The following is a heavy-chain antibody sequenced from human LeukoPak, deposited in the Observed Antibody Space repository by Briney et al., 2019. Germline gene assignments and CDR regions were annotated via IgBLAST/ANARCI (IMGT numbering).Heavy chain of an antibody. CDR2: ISSSGSTI. CDR3: AKDLQGTDALDM. CDR1: GFTFSDYY. D-gene: IGHD3-10*01. V-gene: IGHV3-11*04. J-gene: IGHJ3*02. Sequence: PGGSLRLSCAASGFTFSDYYMSWIRQAPGKGLEWVSYISSSGSTIYYADSVKGRFTISRDNSKNTLYLQMNSLRAEDTAVYYCAKDLQGTDALDMWGQGTMVTVSS.